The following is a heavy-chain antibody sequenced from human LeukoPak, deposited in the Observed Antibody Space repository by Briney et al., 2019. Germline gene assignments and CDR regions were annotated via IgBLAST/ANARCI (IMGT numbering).Heavy chain of an antibody. CDR2: IIPILGAA. CDR1: GGTFSSYA. J-gene: IGHJ4*02. D-gene: IGHD3-22*01. CDR3: ARGDYYESSGTRFDY. V-gene: IGHV1-69*13. Sequence: ASVKVSCKASGGTFSSYAVSWVRQAPGQGLEWMGGIIPILGAANHAQKFQGRVAITADESTSTAYMDLSRLTSEDTAVYYCARGDYYESSGTRFDYWGQGTLVSVSS.